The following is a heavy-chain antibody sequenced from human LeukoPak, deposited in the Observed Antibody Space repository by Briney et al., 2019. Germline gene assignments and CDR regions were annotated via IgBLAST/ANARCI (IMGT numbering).Heavy chain of an antibody. J-gene: IGHJ6*02. V-gene: IGHV4-34*01. CDR3: ASALSYSSGSGKTFYFRHYGLDV. Sequence: NPSETLSLTCAGYGGSFSGYYWSWIRQPPGKGLEWIGEINHSGSTNYNSSLKSGVTISVDTSKNQFSLKRTSVTAADSAVFYCASALSYSSGSGKTFYFRHYGLDVWGPGTTVTVSS. CDR2: INHSGST. D-gene: IGHD6-19*01. CDR1: GGSFSGYY.